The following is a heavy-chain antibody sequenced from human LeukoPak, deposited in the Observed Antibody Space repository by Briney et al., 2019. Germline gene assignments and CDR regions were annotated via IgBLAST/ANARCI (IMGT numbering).Heavy chain of an antibody. Sequence: ASVKVSCKASGYTFTSYGISWVRQAPGQGLEWMGWISAYNGNTNYAQKLQGRVTMTTDTPTSTAYLELRSLRSDDTDVYYCARFAAWFGESQFDYWGQGTLVTVSS. V-gene: IGHV1-18*01. D-gene: IGHD3-10*01. CDR2: ISAYNGNT. J-gene: IGHJ4*02. CDR1: GYTFTSYG. CDR3: ARFAAWFGESQFDY.